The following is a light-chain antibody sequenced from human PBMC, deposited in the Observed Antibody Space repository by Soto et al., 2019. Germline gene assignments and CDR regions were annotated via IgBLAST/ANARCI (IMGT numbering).Light chain of an antibody. Sequence: EIVLTQSPGTLSLSPGESVTLSCRANHFISSSYLAWYQHKPGQAPRLLIYGSFSRATGIPDRFSGSGSGTDFTLAISRLAPEDSAVYYCQQYGGSPYTFGQGTNLEIK. V-gene: IGKV3-20*01. J-gene: IGKJ2*01. CDR3: QQYGGSPYT. CDR1: HFISSSY. CDR2: GSF.